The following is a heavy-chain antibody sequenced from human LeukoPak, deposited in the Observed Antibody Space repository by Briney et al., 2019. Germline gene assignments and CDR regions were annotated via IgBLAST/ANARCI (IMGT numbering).Heavy chain of an antibody. Sequence: GGSLRLSCAASGFTFSSYGMHWLRQAPGKGLEWVAVISYDGSNKYYADSVKGRFTISRDNSKNTLYLQMNSLRAEDTAVYYCAKEQYYDILTGHDYYYGMDVWGKGTTVTVSS. V-gene: IGHV3-30*18. CDR2: ISYDGSNK. CDR3: AKEQYYDILTGHDYYYGMDV. J-gene: IGHJ6*04. CDR1: GFTFSSYG. D-gene: IGHD3-9*01.